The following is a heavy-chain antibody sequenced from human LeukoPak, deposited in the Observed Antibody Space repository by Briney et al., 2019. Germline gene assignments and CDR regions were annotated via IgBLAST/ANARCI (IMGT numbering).Heavy chain of an antibody. CDR1: GFTFSTYW. J-gene: IGHJ4*02. Sequence: GGSLRLSCAASGFTFSTYWMHWVRQAPGKGLEWVAVISYDGNNKYYADFVKGRFTISRDNSKNTLFLQMNSLRAEDTAVYYCAKGVDYCSGGSCPADYWGPGTLVTVSS. CDR3: AKGVDYCSGGSCPADY. D-gene: IGHD2-15*01. V-gene: IGHV3-30*18. CDR2: ISYDGNNK.